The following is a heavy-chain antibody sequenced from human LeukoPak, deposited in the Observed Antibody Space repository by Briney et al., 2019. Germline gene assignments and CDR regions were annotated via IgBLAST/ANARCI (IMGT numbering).Heavy chain of an antibody. CDR2: IKQDGSEK. CDR3: ARRYFDY. CDR1: GFTLSSYW. V-gene: IGHV3-7*03. Sequence: GGSLRLSCAASGFTLSSYWMSWVRQAPGKGLEWVANIKQDGSEKYYVDSVKGRFTISRDNAKNSLYLQMNSLRVEGTAVYYCARRYFDYWGQGTLVTVSS. J-gene: IGHJ4*02.